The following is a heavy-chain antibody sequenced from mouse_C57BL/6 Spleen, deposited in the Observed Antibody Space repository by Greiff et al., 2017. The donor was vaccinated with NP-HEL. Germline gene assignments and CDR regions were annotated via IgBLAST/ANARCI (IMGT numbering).Heavy chain of an antibody. CDR2: ISSGGSYT. J-gene: IGHJ1*03. CDR3: TSHYSSCPEGWYFDV. V-gene: IGHV5-6*02. CDR1: GFTFSSYG. D-gene: IGHD2-5*01. Sequence: EVKLVESGGDLVKPGGSLKLSCAASGFTFSSYGMSWVRQTPDKRLEWVATISSGGSYTYSPDSVTGRFTIPRDNAKNTLYLQMSSLTSEDTAMSYCTSHYSSCPEGWYFDVWGTGTTVTVSS.